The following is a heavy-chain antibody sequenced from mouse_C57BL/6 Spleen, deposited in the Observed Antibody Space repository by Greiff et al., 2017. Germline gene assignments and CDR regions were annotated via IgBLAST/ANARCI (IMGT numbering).Heavy chain of an antibody. Sequence: QVQLQQSGAELVKPGASVKLSCKASGYTFTSYWMQWVKQRPGQGLEWIGEIDPSDSYTNYNQKFKGKATLTVDTSSSTAYMQLSSLTSEDSAVYYCAIYDYEGAYWGQGTLVTVSA. D-gene: IGHD2-4*01. CDR2: IDPSDSYT. J-gene: IGHJ3*01. CDR1: GYTFTSYW. CDR3: AIYDYEGAY. V-gene: IGHV1-50*01.